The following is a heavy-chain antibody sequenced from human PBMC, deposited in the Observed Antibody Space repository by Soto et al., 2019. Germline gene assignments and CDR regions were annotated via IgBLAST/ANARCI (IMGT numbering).Heavy chain of an antibody. CDR3: ARAGGTTVTGLWHFDS. CDR2: IWYDGTQK. D-gene: IGHD4-17*01. V-gene: IGHV3-33*01. J-gene: IGHJ4*02. CDR1: GFTFNTYS. Sequence: GGSRRLSCKASGFTFNTYSMHWVRQPPGKGLEWLAAIWYDGTQKYYADSVKGRFIISRDNSKKTLYLEMNSLRAEDTAVYYCARAGGTTVTGLWHFDSWGQGTLVTVSS.